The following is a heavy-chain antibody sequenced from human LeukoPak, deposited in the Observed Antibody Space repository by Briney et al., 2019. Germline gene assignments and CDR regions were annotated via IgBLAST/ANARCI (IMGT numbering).Heavy chain of an antibody. CDR2: IYPGDCDT. J-gene: IGHJ4*02. V-gene: IGHV5-51*01. CDR1: GYRFTSYW. Sequence: GESLKISCKGSGYRFTSYWIGWVRPMPGKGLEWMGMIYPGDCDTRYSPSFQGQVTISADKSISTAYLQWSSLKASDTAMYYCARSPKNYDYVWGSYRAFDYWGQGTLVTVSS. D-gene: IGHD3-16*02. CDR3: ARSPKNYDYVWGSYRAFDY.